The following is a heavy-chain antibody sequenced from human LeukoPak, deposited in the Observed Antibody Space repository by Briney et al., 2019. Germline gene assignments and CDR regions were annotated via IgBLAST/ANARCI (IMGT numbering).Heavy chain of an antibody. J-gene: IGHJ4*02. V-gene: IGHV4-59*08. Sequence: SETLSLTCSVSGGPISDYYWSWIRQSPAEGLEWIGYIYYSGSTNYNPSLKSRVTISVDTSKNQFSLKLSSVTAADTAVYYCARHEEAFVVVAASSFDYWGQGTLVTVSS. CDR1: GGPISDYY. CDR3: ARHEEAFVVVAASSFDY. CDR2: IYYSGST. D-gene: IGHD2-15*01.